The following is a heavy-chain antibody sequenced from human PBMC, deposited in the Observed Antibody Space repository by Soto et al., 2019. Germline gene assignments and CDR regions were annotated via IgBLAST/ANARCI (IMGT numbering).Heavy chain of an antibody. CDR3: ARVGVNYDSRALYYYYGMDV. Sequence: GASVKVSCKASGGTFSSYAISWVRQAPGQGLEWMGGIIPIFGTANYAQKFQGRVTITADESTSTAYMELSSLRSEDTAVYYCARVGVNYDSRALYYYYGMDVWGQGTTVTVSS. D-gene: IGHD3-22*01. CDR1: GGTFSSYA. CDR2: IIPIFGTA. J-gene: IGHJ6*02. V-gene: IGHV1-69*13.